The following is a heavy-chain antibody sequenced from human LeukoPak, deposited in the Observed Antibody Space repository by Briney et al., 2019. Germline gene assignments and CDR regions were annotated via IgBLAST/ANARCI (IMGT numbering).Heavy chain of an antibody. CDR2: ISYDGSNK. Sequence: GSLRLSCAASGFTFSSYGMHWVRQAPGKGLEWVAVISYDGSNKYYADSVKGRFTISRDNSKNTLYLQMNSLRAEGTAVYYCAKAYDFWSGYYSDYWGQGTLVTVSS. D-gene: IGHD3-3*01. CDR3: AKAYDFWSGYYSDY. V-gene: IGHV3-30*18. J-gene: IGHJ4*02. CDR1: GFTFSSYG.